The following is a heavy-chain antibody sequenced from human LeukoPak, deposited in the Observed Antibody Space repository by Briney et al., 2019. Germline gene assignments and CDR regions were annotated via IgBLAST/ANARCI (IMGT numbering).Heavy chain of an antibody. Sequence: ASVKVSCKASGYTSTNYGISWVRQAPGQGLEWMGWIHIYRGNTNYAQKFQGRVTMTTDTSTSTVYMELSRLTSDDTAMYYCARAGVWDYSDSSGYHNAAFDIWGQGTMVTVSS. J-gene: IGHJ3*02. V-gene: IGHV1-18*01. CDR2: IHIYRGNT. D-gene: IGHD3-22*01. CDR1: GYTSTNYG. CDR3: ARAGVWDYSDSSGYHNAAFDI.